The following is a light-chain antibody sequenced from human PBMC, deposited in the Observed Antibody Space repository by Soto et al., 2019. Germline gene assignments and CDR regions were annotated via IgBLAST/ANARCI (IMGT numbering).Light chain of an antibody. CDR1: QGISNS. Sequence: QWPQSPSFMSLSAGDRVTITCRASQGISNSLAWYQQKPGKAPKLLIYSASTLQSGVPSRFSGGFSGTEFTLTISSLQPEDFATYYCQQLYRYPITFGQGTRLEIK. CDR3: QQLYRYPIT. V-gene: IGKV1-9*01. J-gene: IGKJ5*01. CDR2: SAS.